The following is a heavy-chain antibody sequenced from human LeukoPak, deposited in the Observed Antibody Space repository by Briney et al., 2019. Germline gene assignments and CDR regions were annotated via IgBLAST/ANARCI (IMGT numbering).Heavy chain of an antibody. V-gene: IGHV3-23*01. J-gene: IGHJ4*02. D-gene: IGHD1-26*01. Sequence: GGSLGLSCAASGFTFSSYAMSWVRQAPGKGLEWVSAISGSGGSTYYADSVKGRFTISRDNSKNTLYPQMNSLRAEDTAVYYCAKAVVGATPLFDYWGQGTLVTVSS. CDR2: ISGSGGST. CDR1: GFTFSSYA. CDR3: AKAVVGATPLFDY.